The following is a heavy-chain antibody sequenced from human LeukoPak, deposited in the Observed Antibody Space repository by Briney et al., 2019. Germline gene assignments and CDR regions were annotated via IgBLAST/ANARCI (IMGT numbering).Heavy chain of an antibody. CDR2: IYYSGST. CDR1: GGSISSYY. V-gene: IGHV4-59*01. D-gene: IGHD3-22*01. CDR3: ARGGNYYDSSPLDY. J-gene: IGHJ4*02. Sequence: PSETLSLTCTVSGGSISSYYWSWIRQPPGKGLEWLGYIYYSGSTNYNPSLKSRVTISVDTSKNQFSLKLSSVTAADTAVYYCARGGNYYDSSPLDYWGQGTLVTVSS.